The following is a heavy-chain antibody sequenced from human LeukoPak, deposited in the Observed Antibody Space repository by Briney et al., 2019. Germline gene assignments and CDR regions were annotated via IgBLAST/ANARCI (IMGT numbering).Heavy chain of an antibody. CDR2: ISSSSSYI. D-gene: IGHD3-22*01. CDR1: GFTFSSYS. CDR3: MYYYDSSPPSV. V-gene: IGHV3-21*01. J-gene: IGHJ4*02. Sequence: SGGSLRLSCVASGFTFSSYSMNWVRQAPGKGLEWVSSISSSSSYIYYADSVKGRFTISRDNAKNSLYLQMNSLRAEDTAVYYCMYYYDSSPPSVWGQGTLVTVSS.